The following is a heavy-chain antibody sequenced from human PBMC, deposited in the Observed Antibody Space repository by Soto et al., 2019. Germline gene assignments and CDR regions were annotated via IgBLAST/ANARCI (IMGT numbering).Heavy chain of an antibody. D-gene: IGHD3-22*01. Sequence: GGSLRLSCAASGFTFSSYAMSWVRQAPGKGLEWVSAISGSGGSTYYADSVKGRFTISRDNSKNTLYLQMNSLRAEDTAVYYCAKEGYYYDSSGYYKTNAFDIWGQGTMVTVSS. CDR3: AKEGYYYDSSGYYKTNAFDI. CDR1: GFTFSSYA. J-gene: IGHJ3*02. V-gene: IGHV3-23*01. CDR2: ISGSGGST.